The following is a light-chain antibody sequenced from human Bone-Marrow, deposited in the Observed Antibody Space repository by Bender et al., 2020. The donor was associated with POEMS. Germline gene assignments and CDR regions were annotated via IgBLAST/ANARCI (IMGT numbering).Light chain of an antibody. CDR3: CSYAGGPVV. V-gene: IGLV2-14*01. Sequence: QSALTQPASVSGSPGQSITISCTGTISDVGGYDYVSWYQQHPGKAPKLMIYDVSSRPSGISNRFFGSKSGNSASLTISGVHAEDEADYYCCSYAGGPVVFGTGTRVTVL. CDR1: ISDVGGYDY. CDR2: DVS. J-gene: IGLJ1*01.